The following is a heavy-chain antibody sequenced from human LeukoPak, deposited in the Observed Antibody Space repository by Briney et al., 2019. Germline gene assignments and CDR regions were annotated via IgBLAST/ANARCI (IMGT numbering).Heavy chain of an antibody. CDR2: IIPIFGTA. D-gene: IGHD3-22*01. CDR1: GGTFSSYA. Sequence: GASVKVSCKASGGTFSSYAISWVRRAPGQGLEWMGGIIPIFGTANYAQKFQGRVTITADESTSTAYMELSSLRSEDTAVYYCARDNGRVYYYDSSGRYYFDYWGQGTLVTVSS. J-gene: IGHJ4*02. CDR3: ARDNGRVYYYDSSGRYYFDY. V-gene: IGHV1-69*01.